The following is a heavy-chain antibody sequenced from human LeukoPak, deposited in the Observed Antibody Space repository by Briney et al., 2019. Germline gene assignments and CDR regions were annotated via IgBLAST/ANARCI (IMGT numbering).Heavy chain of an antibody. Sequence: PGGSLRLSCAASGFTFSNYAMNWARQAPGKGLEWVSSISESGDTTHYADSVKGRFTISRDNAQNTLYLQMNTLRAEDTALYYCAKQWVDCWGQGTLVTVSS. D-gene: IGHD1-26*01. CDR2: ISESGDTT. V-gene: IGHV3-23*01. CDR3: AKQWVDC. J-gene: IGHJ4*02. CDR1: GFTFSNYA.